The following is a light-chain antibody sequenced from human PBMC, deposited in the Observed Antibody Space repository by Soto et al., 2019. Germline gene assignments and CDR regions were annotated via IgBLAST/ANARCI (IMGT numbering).Light chain of an antibody. CDR1: SSDVGLYDY. CDR3: CSYTSSDTYV. V-gene: IGLV2-14*01. CDR2: EVT. Sequence: SVLTQPASVSGSPGQSITISCTGTSSDVGLYDYVSWYQHHPGKAPKLMIYEVTNRPSGVSDRFSGSKSGNTASLTISGLQAEDEADYYCCSYTSSDTYVFGSATKLTVL. J-gene: IGLJ1*01.